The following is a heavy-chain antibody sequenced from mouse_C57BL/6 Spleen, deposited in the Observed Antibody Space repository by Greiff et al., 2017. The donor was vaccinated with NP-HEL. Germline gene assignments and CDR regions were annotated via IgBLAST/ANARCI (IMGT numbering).Heavy chain of an antibody. CDR3: TLITTVVAPFDY. J-gene: IGHJ2*01. Sequence: EVQLQQSGAELVRPGASAKLSCTASGFNIKDYYMHWVKQRPEQGLEWIGRIDPEDGDTEYAPKFQGKATMTADTSSNTAYLQLSSLTSEDTAVYYCTLITTVVAPFDYWGQGTTLTVSS. D-gene: IGHD1-1*01. V-gene: IGHV14-1*01. CDR1: GFNIKDYY. CDR2: IDPEDGDT.